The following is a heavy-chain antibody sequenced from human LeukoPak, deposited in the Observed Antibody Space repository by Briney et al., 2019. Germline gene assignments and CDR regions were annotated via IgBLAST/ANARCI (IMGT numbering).Heavy chain of an antibody. CDR3: ARVRGFSYGYGSSDAFAI. J-gene: IGHJ3*02. D-gene: IGHD5-18*01. V-gene: IGHV1-2*02. CDR2: INPNGGGP. CDR1: GNIFTGYY. Sequence: ASVKVSCKASGNIFTGYYLHWVRQAPGQGLEWMGWINPNGGGPKYAPKFQGRVTMTRDTSISTAYMELSSLRSEDTAVYYCARVRGFSYGYGSSDAFAIWGQGTMITVSS.